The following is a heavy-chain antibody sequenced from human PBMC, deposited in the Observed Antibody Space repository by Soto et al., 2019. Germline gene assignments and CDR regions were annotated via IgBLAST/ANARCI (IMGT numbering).Heavy chain of an antibody. J-gene: IGHJ4*02. V-gene: IGHV1-3*05. CDR3: ARGITLPTPLDY. CDR1: GYTFTSYA. D-gene: IGHD1-20*01. Sequence: QVQLVQSGAEEKKPGASVKVSCKASGYTFTSYAMHWVRQAPGQRLEWMGWINAGNGNTKYSQKFQGRVTITRDTSASTAYMELSCLRAEVTGVYYCARGITLPTPLDYWGQGALVTVSS. CDR2: INAGNGNT.